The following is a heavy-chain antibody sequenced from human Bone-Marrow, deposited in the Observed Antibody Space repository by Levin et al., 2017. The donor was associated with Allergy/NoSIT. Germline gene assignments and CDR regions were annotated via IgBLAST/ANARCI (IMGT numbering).Heavy chain of an antibody. J-gene: IGHJ3*02. D-gene: IGHD1-26*01. CDR2: IYSSGNT. V-gene: IGHV4-59*01. CDR3: ARDLGIAGDAFDI. Sequence: PSETLSLTCTVSGASISSYYWSWIRQPPGKGLEWIGFIYSSGNTNSNPSLKNRVTISIDTSKNQFSLKLSSVTAADTAMYYCARDLGIAGDAFDIWGQGTMVTVSS. CDR1: GASISSYY.